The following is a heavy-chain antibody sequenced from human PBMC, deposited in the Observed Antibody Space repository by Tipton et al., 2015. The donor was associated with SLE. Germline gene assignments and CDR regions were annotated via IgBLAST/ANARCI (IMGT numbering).Heavy chain of an antibody. D-gene: IGHD3-22*01. Sequence: TLSLTCTVSGGSISSSSYYRGWIRQPPGKGLEWIGSTYYSGSTYYNPSLKSRVTISVDTSKNQFSLKLSSLTAADTAVYYGARTLSDSSGYYYGDAFDIWGQGTMVGVSA. V-gene: IGHV4-39*01. CDR2: TYYSGST. CDR1: GGSISSSSYY. J-gene: IGHJ3*02. CDR3: ARTLSDSSGYYYGDAFDI.